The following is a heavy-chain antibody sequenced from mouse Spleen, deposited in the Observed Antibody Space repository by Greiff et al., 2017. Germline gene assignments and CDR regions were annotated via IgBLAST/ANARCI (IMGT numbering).Heavy chain of an antibody. CDR1: GYAFNNYL. V-gene: IGHV1-54*01. Sequence: QVQLQQSGAELVRPGTSVKVSCKASGYAFNNYLIEWVKQRPGQGLEWIGVINPGSGGTKYNEKFKGKATLTADKSSSTAYMQLSSLTSEDSAVYCCARSEGENCAMGYWGQGTSVTVSS. D-gene: IGHD3-3*01. CDR3: ARSEGENCAMGY. J-gene: IGHJ4*01. CDR2: INPGSGGT.